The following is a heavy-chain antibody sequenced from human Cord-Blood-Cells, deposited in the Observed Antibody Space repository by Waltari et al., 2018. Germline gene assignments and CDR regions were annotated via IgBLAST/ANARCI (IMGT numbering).Heavy chain of an antibody. V-gene: IGHV1-2*06. CDR3: ARPTLLSGSYYDY. CDR2: INPNSGGT. CDR1: GYTFTGYY. D-gene: IGHD3-10*01. Sequence: QVQLVQSGAEVKKPGASVKVSCKASGYTFTGYYMPWVRQAPGQGLEWMGRINPNSGGTNYAQKFQGRVTMTRDTSISTAYMELSRLRSDDTAVYYCARPTLLSGSYYDYWGQGTLVTVSS. J-gene: IGHJ4*02.